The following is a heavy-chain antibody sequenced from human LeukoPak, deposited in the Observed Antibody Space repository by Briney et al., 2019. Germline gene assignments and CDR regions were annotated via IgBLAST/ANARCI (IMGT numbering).Heavy chain of an antibody. CDR2: ISYDGSNK. Sequence: GGSLRLSCAASGFTFSSYGMHWVRQAPGKGLEWVAVISYDGSNKYYADSVKGRFTISRDNAKNSLYLQMNSLRAEDTAVYYCARDYYGSGTNPPDYWGQGTLVTVSS. CDR3: ARDYYGSGTNPPDY. D-gene: IGHD3-10*01. J-gene: IGHJ4*02. V-gene: IGHV3-30*03. CDR1: GFTFSSYG.